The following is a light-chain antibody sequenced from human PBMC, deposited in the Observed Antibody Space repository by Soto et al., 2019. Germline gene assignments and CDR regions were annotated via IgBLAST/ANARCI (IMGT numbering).Light chain of an antibody. V-gene: IGLV1-47*02. CDR3: AAWDDSLSRWV. CDR2: SNN. J-gene: IGLJ3*02. Sequence: QSVLTQPRSASGTAGERVASSCSGSSSNIESKYVYWYQQLPGTAPKLLIYSNNQRPSGVPERFSGSKSGTSASLAISWLRSEDEADYYCAAWDDSLSRWVVGGGTKVTVL. CDR1: SSNIESKY.